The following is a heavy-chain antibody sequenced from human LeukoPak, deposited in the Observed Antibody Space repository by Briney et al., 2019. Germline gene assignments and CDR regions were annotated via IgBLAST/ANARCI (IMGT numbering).Heavy chain of an antibody. CDR3: VRDQFYAFDV. CDR1: GFTFTSYT. J-gene: IGHJ3*01. CDR2: IRTSGGVV. Sequence: AGGSLRLSCAASGFTFTSYTMNWVRQAPGEGLEWVSYIRTSGGVVSYTDSVRGRFTISTDSAKNSLYLQMNSLRDDDTAVYYCVRDQFYAFDVWGQGTMVTVSS. V-gene: IGHV3-48*02.